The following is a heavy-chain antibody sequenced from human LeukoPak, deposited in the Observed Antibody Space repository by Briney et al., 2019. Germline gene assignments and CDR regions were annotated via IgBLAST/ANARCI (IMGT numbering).Heavy chain of an antibody. D-gene: IGHD6-19*01. V-gene: IGHV3-64*02. CDR1: GFTFGDYA. Sequence: PGGSLRLSCAASGFTFGDYAMHWVRQAPGKGLEYVSSISYNGYNAYYAESVKGRFTISRDNFKNMVFLQMGSLRPDDMAVYYCARGRVLRSGWAEYFDNWGQGTLVTVSS. J-gene: IGHJ4*02. CDR2: ISYNGYNA. CDR3: ARGRVLRSGWAEYFDN.